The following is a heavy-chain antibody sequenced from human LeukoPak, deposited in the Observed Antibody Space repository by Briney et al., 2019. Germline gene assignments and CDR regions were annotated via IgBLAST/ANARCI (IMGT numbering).Heavy chain of an antibody. D-gene: IGHD3-10*01. CDR3: ARKSGGLSQSYYYYMDV. V-gene: IGHV3-7*01. CDR2: IKQDGSEK. Sequence: GGSLRLSXAASGFTFSSYWMSWVRQPPGKGLEWVANIKQDGSEKYYVDSVKGRFTISRDNAKNSLYLQMNSLRAEDTAVYYCARKSGGLSQSYYYYMDVWGKGTTVTVSS. J-gene: IGHJ6*03. CDR1: GFTFSSYW.